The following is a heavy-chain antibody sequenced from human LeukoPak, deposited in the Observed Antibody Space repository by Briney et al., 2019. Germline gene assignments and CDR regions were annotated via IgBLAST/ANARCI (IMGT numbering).Heavy chain of an antibody. V-gene: IGHV1-8*01. D-gene: IGHD2-15*01. CDR2: MNPNSGNT. CDR3: AKDGCSGGSCYLGGDYYYYYGMDV. Sequence: ASVKVSCKASGYTFTSYDNNWVRQATGQGLEWMGWMNPNSGNTGYAQKFQGRVTMTRNTSISTAYMELSSLRSGDTAVYYCAKDGCSGGSCYLGGDYYYYYGMDVWGQGTTVTVSS. CDR1: GYTFTSYD. J-gene: IGHJ6*02.